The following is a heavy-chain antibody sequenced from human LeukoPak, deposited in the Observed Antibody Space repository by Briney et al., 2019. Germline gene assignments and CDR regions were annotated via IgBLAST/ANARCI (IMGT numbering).Heavy chain of an antibody. V-gene: IGHV3-21*01. Sequence: GGSLRLSCAASGFTFSSYSMNWVRQAPGKGLEWVSSISSSSSYIYYADSVKGRFTISRDNAKNSLYLQMNSLRAEDTAVYYCAREGSYGTFLDYWGQGSLVTVSS. CDR3: AREGSYGTFLDY. CDR2: ISSSSSYI. CDR1: GFTFSSYS. D-gene: IGHD1-26*01. J-gene: IGHJ4*02.